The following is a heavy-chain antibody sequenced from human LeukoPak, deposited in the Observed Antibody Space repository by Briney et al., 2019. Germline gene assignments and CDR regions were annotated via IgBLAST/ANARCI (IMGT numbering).Heavy chain of an antibody. CDR2: IYPSGST. D-gene: IGHD3-3*01. J-gene: IGHJ4*02. CDR3: ARSYYDFWSPTGFFDY. CDR1: GGSISSGSYY. V-gene: IGHV4-61*02. Sequence: SQTLSLTCTVSGGSISSGSYYWRWIRQPAGKGLEWIGRIYPSGSTNYNPSLKSRVTISVDTSKKQFSLKLSSVAAADRAVYYCARSYYDFWSPTGFFDYWGQGTLVTVSS.